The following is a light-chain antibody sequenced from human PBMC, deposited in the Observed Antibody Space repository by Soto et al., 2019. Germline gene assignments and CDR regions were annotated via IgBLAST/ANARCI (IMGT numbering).Light chain of an antibody. CDR1: SSDVGSYNR. CDR3: SSYTSSSTFVV. CDR2: EVS. V-gene: IGLV2-18*02. Sequence: SVLTQPPSVSGSPGQSVTISCTGTSSDVGSYNRVSWYQQPPGTAPKLMIYEVSNRPSGVPDRFSGSKSGNTASLIISGLQAEDEADYYCSSYTSSSTFVVFGGGTKLTVL. J-gene: IGLJ2*01.